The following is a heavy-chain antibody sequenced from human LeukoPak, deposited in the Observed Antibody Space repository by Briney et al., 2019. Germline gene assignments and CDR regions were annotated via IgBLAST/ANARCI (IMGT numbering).Heavy chain of an antibody. CDR1: GFTYDDYA. J-gene: IGHJ4*02. Sequence: GGSLRLSCAASGFTYDDYAMHWVRQAPGKGLEWVSGINWNSGSIGYADSVKGRFIISRDNAKNSLYLHMNSLRAEDTALYYCAKANLYDNSGYYFHSWGQGTLVTVSS. CDR3: AKANLYDNSGYYFHS. D-gene: IGHD3-22*01. CDR2: INWNSGSI. V-gene: IGHV3-9*01.